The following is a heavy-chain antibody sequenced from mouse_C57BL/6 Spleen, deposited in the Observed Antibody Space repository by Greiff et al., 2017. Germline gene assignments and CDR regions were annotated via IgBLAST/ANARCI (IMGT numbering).Heavy chain of an antibody. CDR3: ARSLYYGSSPFAY. D-gene: IGHD1-1*01. CDR1: GYAFTNYL. CDR2: INPGSGGT. V-gene: IGHV1-54*01. J-gene: IGHJ3*01. Sequence: QVQLKQSGAELVRPGTSVKVSCKASGYAFTNYLIEWVKQRPGQGLEWIGVINPGSGGTNYTEKFKGKATLTADKSSSTAYMQLSSLTSEDSAVYFCARSLYYGSSPFAYWGQGTLVTVSA.